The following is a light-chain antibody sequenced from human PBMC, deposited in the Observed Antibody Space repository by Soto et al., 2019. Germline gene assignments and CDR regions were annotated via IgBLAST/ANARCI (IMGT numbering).Light chain of an antibody. CDR2: RNN. CDR3: AAWDDSLSGQV. J-gene: IGLJ3*02. CDR1: SSNIGSKY. V-gene: IGLV1-47*01. Sequence: QSVLTQPPSASGTPGQRVTISCSGSSSNIGSKYVYWYQQLPGTAPKLLIYRNNQRPSGVPDRFSGSKSGTSASLAISGLRSEDEADYYCAAWDDSLSGQVFGGGTQLTVL.